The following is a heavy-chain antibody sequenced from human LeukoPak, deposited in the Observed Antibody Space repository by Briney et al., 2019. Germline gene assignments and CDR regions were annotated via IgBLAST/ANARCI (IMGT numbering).Heavy chain of an antibody. CDR2: IYSGGSS. J-gene: IGHJ4*02. Sequence: PGGSLRLSCAVSGFTVSSNYMSWVRQAPGKGLEWVSIIYSGGSSYYADSVKGRFTISRDNPKNTLYLQMNSLRAEDTAVYYCARAIRIAVAEYFFDYWGQGTLVTVSS. D-gene: IGHD6-13*01. CDR1: GFTVSSNY. V-gene: IGHV3-53*01. CDR3: ARAIRIAVAEYFFDY.